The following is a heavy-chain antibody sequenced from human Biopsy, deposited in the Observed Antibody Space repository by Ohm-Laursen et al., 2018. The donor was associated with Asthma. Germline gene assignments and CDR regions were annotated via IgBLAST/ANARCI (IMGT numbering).Heavy chain of an antibody. Sequence: GSLRLSCSAAGFTFSDYYMSWIRQAPGKGLEWISYINGKSNSIEYADSVKGRFTISRDNAKNSLYLQMNSLRAEDTAVYYCARDGRGYIYGGEGFGYWGQGTLVTVSS. V-gene: IGHV3-11*01. D-gene: IGHD5-18*01. CDR2: INGKSNSI. CDR3: ARDGRGYIYGGEGFGY. J-gene: IGHJ4*02. CDR1: GFTFSDYY.